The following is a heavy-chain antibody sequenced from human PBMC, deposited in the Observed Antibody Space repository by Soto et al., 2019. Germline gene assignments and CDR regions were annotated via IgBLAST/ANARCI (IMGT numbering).Heavy chain of an antibody. D-gene: IGHD5-12*01. CDR3: AREGGYGAIFDY. CDR1: GGSVSSSHW. V-gene: IGHV4-4*02. Sequence: QVQLQESGPGLVKPSGTLSLTCAVSGGSVSSSHWWSWVRQPPGKGLEWIGEIYQSGNTNYNPSLQSRVTITVVKSKNHFSLKLSSVTAADTAVYYCAREGGYGAIFDYWGQGTLVTVSS. J-gene: IGHJ4*02. CDR2: IYQSGNT.